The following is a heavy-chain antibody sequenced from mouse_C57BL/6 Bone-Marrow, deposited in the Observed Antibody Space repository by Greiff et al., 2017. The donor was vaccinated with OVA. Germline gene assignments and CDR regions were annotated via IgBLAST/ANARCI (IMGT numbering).Heavy chain of an antibody. CDR2: ISYDGSN. CDR1: GYSITSGYY. CDR3: ARSVLLNWGLCY. V-gene: IGHV3-6*01. D-gene: IGHD4-1*01. Sequence: EVKLMESGPGLVKPSQSLSLTCSVTGYSITSGYYWNWIRQFPGNKLEWMGYISYDGSNNYNPSRKNRISITRDTSKNQFFLKLNSVTTEDTATYYCARSVLLNWGLCYWGQGTTLSVSS. J-gene: IGHJ2*01.